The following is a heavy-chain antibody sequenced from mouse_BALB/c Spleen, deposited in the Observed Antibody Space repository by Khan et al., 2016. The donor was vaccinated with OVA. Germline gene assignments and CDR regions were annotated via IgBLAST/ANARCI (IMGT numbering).Heavy chain of an antibody. Sequence: VQLQQSGTVLARPGASVKMSCKASGYIFTSYWMHWVKQRPGQGLEWIGGIYPGNSDTSYNQKFKDKAKLTAVTSASTAYMELSSLTNEDSADYYCRRAGYGAFAYWGQGTLVTVSA. V-gene: IGHV1-5*01. CDR3: RRAGYGAFAY. CDR2: IYPGNSDT. CDR1: GYIFTSYW. J-gene: IGHJ3*01. D-gene: IGHD1-1*01.